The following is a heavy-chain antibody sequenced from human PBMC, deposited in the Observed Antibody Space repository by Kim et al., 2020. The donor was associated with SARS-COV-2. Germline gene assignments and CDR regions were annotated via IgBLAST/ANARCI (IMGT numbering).Heavy chain of an antibody. CDR2: ISVYNANT. CDR3: ARDPAYDSSVYAADY. D-gene: IGHD3-22*01. Sequence: VKVSCKASGYTFTSYGISWLRQAPGQGLEWMGWISVYNANTNYAQNLQARLTMTTDTSTSTAYMELRSLTSDDTAVYYCARDPAYDSSVYAADYWGQG. V-gene: IGHV1-18*01. J-gene: IGHJ4*02. CDR1: GYTFTSYG.